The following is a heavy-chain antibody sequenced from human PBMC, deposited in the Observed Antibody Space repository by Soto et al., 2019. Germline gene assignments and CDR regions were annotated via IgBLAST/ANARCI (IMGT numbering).Heavy chain of an antibody. D-gene: IGHD3-22*01. CDR3: ARHPTYYDSSGYPFYFEY. CDR1: GGPVINGDSY. V-gene: IGHV4-61*08. Sequence: SETLSLTCTVSGGPVINGDSYLNWIRQHPEKGLEWMGYINYRGTTNYNPSLKSRVTISVDTSKNQFSLKLSSVTAADTAVYYCARHPTYYDSSGYPFYFEYWGQGTLVTVSS. CDR2: INYRGTT. J-gene: IGHJ4*02.